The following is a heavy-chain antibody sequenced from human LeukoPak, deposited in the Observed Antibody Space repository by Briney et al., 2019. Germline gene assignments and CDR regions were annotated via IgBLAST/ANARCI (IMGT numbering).Heavy chain of an antibody. CDR2: IYPADSET. CDR3: ARPKVGGYNYGFDY. CDR1: GYSFTSYW. Sequence: GESLKISCKGSGYSFTSYWIGWVRQVPGKGLEWMGIIYPADSETRYSPSFQGQVTVSADKSINTAYLQWSSLKASDSAMYYCARPKVGGYNYGFDYWGQGTLVTVSS. D-gene: IGHD5-24*01. J-gene: IGHJ4*02. V-gene: IGHV5-51*01.